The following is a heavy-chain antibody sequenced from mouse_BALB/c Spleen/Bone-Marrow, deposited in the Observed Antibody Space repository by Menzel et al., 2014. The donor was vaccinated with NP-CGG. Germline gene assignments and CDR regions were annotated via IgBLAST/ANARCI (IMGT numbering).Heavy chain of an antibody. CDR2: ISSGGSYT. CDR1: GFTFSSYT. V-gene: IGHV5-6-4*01. J-gene: IGHJ3*01. CDR3: TRIYYDYAWFAY. D-gene: IGHD2-4*01. Sequence: EVQLVESGGGLVKPGGSLKLSCAASGFTFSSYTMSWVRQTPEKRLEWVATISSGGSYTYYPDSVKGRFTISRDNPKNTLYLQMSSLKSEDTAMYYCTRIYYDYAWFAYWGQGTLVTVSA.